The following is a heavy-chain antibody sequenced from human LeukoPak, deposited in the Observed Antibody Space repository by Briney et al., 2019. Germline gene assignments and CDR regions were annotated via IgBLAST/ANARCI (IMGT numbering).Heavy chain of an antibody. J-gene: IGHJ4*02. D-gene: IGHD1-26*01. CDR2: IWYDGSNK. Sequence: PGGSLRLSCAASGFTFSSYGMHWVRQAPGKGLEWVAVIWYDGSNKYYADSVKGRFTISRDNSKNTLYLQMNSLRAEDTAVYYCARDKWELPENYFDYWGQGTLVTVSS. CDR3: ARDKWELPENYFDY. V-gene: IGHV3-33*01. CDR1: GFTFSSYG.